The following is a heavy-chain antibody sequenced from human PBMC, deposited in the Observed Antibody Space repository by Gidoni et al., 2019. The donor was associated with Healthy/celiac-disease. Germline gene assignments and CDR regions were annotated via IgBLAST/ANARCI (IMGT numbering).Heavy chain of an antibody. CDR2: INPNSGGT. CDR1: GYTFTGYY. J-gene: IGHJ5*02. Sequence: QVQLVQSGAEVKKPGASVKVSCKASGYTFTGYYMHWVRQAPGQGLEWMGWINPNSGGTNYAQKFQGRVTMTRDTSISTAYMELSRLRSDDTAVYYCARGIYCSGGSCYSDWFDPWGQGTLVTVSS. CDR3: ARGIYCSGGSCYSDWFDP. D-gene: IGHD2-15*01. V-gene: IGHV1-2*02.